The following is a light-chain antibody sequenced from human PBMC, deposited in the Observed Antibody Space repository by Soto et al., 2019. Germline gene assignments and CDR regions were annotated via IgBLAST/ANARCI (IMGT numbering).Light chain of an antibody. CDR1: QSVNRY. Sequence: ELVLTQSPATLSLSPGERATLSCRASQSVNRYLAWYQQKPGQAPRLLIYDASNRATGIPARFSGSGSGTDFTLTINSLEPEDFAVYYCQQRMHWPPITFGQGTRLEIK. CDR3: QQRMHWPPIT. J-gene: IGKJ5*01. CDR2: DAS. V-gene: IGKV3-11*01.